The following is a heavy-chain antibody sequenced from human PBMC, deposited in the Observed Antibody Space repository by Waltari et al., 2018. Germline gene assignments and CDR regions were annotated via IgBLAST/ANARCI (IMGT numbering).Heavy chain of an antibody. CDR1: GFTFPSYG. CDR2: ISAYNGNT. Sequence: QVQRVQSGAEVKKPGASVRVPCKTSGFTFPSYGISWVRQAPGQGLEWMGWISAYNGNTNSAQKLQGRVTMTTDTSTSTAYMELRSLRSDDTAVYYCARDKSVYSYQPIDYWGQGTLVTVSS. CDR3: ARDKSVYSYQPIDY. J-gene: IGHJ4*02. V-gene: IGHV1-18*01. D-gene: IGHD6-13*01.